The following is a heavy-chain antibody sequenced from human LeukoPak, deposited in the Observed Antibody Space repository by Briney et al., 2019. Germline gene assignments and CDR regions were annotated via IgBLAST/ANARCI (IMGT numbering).Heavy chain of an antibody. CDR3: ARVEWELNAFDI. CDR2: ISSSSSYI. V-gene: IGHV3-21*01. CDR1: GFTFSSYS. J-gene: IGHJ3*02. D-gene: IGHD1-26*01. Sequence: GGSLRHSCAASGFTFSSYSMNWVRQAPGKGLEWVSSISSSSSYIYYADSVKGRFTISRDNAKNSLYLQMNSLRAEDTAVYYCARVEWELNAFDIWGQGTMVTVSS.